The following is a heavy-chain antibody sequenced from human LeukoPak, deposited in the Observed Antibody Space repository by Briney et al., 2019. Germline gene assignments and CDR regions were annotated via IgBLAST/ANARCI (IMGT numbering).Heavy chain of an antibody. V-gene: IGHV3-23*01. CDR1: GLTFRLYG. CDR2: IDGPGRIT. D-gene: IGHD5-18*01. CDR3: AKAQAGGFNYGPFDY. J-gene: IGHJ4*02. Sequence: GESLRLSCAASGLTFRLYGMSWVRQTPGKGLQWVSTIDGPGRITLYADSVKGRFTISRDNSKNTMCLQMSSLRAEDTALYYCAKAQAGGFNYGPFDYWGQGSLVTVSS.